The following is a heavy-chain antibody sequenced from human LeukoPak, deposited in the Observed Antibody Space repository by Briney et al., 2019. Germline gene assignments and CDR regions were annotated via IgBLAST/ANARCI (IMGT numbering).Heavy chain of an antibody. V-gene: IGHV3-21*01. CDR2: VSSSSTYI. J-gene: IGHJ3*02. CDR1: GFTFSTYN. D-gene: IGHD3-22*01. Sequence: GGSLRLSCAASGFTFSTYNMNWVRQAPGRGLEWVSSVSSSSTYIYYADSVKGRFTTSRDNAKNSLYLQMNSLTAEDTAVYYCARAYSYFYDSSAYRDAFDIWGQGTIVTVSS. CDR3: ARAYSYFYDSSAYRDAFDI.